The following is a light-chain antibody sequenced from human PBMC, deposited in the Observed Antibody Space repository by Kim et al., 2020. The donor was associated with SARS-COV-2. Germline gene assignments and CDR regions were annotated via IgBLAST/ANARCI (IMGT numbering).Light chain of an antibody. J-gene: IGLJ3*02. CDR2: EDY. CDR3: QSYANYNLV. V-gene: IGLV6-57*03. CDR1: SGSSASNY. Sequence: GQTVTVACTRSSGSSASNYVQWYQQRPGSAPTTFISEDYKRPSGVPDRFSGSIDSSSNSASLTISGLTTEDEADYYCQSYANYNLVFGGGTQLTVL.